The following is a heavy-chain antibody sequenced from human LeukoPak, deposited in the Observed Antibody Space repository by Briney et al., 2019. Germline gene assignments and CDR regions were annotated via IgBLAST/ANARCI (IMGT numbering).Heavy chain of an antibody. CDR3: ATDLISPVAGASHVLGY. V-gene: IGHV1-24*01. Sequence: ASVNVSFTVAVYTLTELSMHWVRQAPGKGREGMGGFEPEDGETIYAQKFPGRVTMTEDTSTDTAYMELSSLRSEDTAVYYCATDLISPVAGASHVLGYWGQGTLVTVSS. D-gene: IGHD4-23*01. CDR2: FEPEDGET. CDR1: VYTLTELS. J-gene: IGHJ4*02.